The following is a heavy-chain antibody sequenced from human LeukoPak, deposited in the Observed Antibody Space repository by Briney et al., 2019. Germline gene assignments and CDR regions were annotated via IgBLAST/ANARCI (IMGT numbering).Heavy chain of an antibody. CDR3: ARVSTNSNGWYHFDN. CDR1: GFTVSSNY. J-gene: IGHJ4*02. Sequence: PGESLRLSCAASGFTVSSNYMGWVRQGPGKGLEWVSYINTGGDTNHADSVKGRFTISRDNSKNTLYLQMNSLRVEDTAVYFCARVSTNSNGWYHFDNWGQGTLVTVSS. D-gene: IGHD6-19*01. V-gene: IGHV3-53*01. CDR2: INTGGDT.